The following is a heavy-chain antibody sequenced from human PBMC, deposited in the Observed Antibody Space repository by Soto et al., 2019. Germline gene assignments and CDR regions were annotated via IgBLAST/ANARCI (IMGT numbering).Heavy chain of an antibody. CDR1: GYSFSTHW. D-gene: IGHD3-9*01. CDR2: IFPGDSDT. J-gene: IGHJ5*02. CDR3: ARXGQYSNWLSTSVGWFDP. V-gene: IGHV5-51*01. Sequence: GESLKISCKGSGYSFSTHWIGWVRQMPGKGLGWMGMIFPGDSDTRYSPSFQGQVTISADKSISTAYLQWSSLKASDSAIYYCARXGQYSNWLSTSVGWFDPWGQGTLVTVSS.